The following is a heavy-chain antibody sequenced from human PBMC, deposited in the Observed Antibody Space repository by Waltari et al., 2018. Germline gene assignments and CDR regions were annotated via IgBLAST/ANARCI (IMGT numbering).Heavy chain of an antibody. CDR2: IIPILGIA. CDR3: ARDKMELRDAFDI. D-gene: IGHD1-7*01. J-gene: IGHJ3*02. V-gene: IGHV1-69*08. Sequence: QVQLVQSGAEVKKPGSSVKVSCKASGGTFSSYTISWVRQAPGQRLEWMVRIIPILGIANYAQKFQGRVTITADKSTSTAYMELSSLRSEDTAVYYCARDKMELRDAFDIWGQGTMVTVSS. CDR1: GGTFSSYT.